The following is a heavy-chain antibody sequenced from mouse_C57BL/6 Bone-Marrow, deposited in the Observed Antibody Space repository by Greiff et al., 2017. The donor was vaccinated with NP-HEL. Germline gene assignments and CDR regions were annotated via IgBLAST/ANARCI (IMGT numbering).Heavy chain of an antibody. CDR2: IHPSDSDT. Sequence: QVQLQQPGAELVKPGASVKVSCKASGYTFTSYWMHWVKQRPGQGLEWIGRIHPSDSDTNYNQKFKGKATLTVDKSSSTAYMQLSSLTSEDSAVYYGAIGGGHYGSSYDYAMDYWGQGTSVTVSS. J-gene: IGHJ4*01. V-gene: IGHV1-74*01. CDR1: GYTFTSYW. CDR3: AIGGGHYGSSYDYAMDY. D-gene: IGHD1-1*01.